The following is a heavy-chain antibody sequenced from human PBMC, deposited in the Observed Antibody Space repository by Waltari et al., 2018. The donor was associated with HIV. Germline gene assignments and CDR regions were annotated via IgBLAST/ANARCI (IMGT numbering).Heavy chain of an antibody. D-gene: IGHD1-20*01. CDR3: ARDYRSGHSDNGGMDV. V-gene: IGHV3-33*01. CDR2: IWYDGSNK. CDR1: GFTFSWYG. Sequence: QVQLVESGGGVVQPGRSLRLSCAASGFTFSWYGMNWVRQAQGKGREWVADIWYDGSNKNYADSVKGRFTISRDNSKSTLYLEMNSLRAEDTAVYYCARDYRSGHSDNGGMDVWGQGTTVTVS. J-gene: IGHJ6*02.